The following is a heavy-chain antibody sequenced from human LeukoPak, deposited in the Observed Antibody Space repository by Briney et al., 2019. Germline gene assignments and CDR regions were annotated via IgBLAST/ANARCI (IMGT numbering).Heavy chain of an antibody. Sequence: PGGSLRLSCAASGFSTSTYSMGGVRQAPGKGLEWVSYIGSTSIYADSVKGRFTISRDNAKNSLYLQMNSLRAEDTAVYYCARDGPSAGAGDFYYWGQGTPVTVSS. CDR2: IGSTSI. CDR1: GFSTSTYS. J-gene: IGHJ4*02. D-gene: IGHD3-10*01. CDR3: ARDGPSAGAGDFYY. V-gene: IGHV3-48*01.